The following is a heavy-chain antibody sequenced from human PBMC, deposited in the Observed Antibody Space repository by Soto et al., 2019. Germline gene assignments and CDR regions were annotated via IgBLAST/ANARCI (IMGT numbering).Heavy chain of an antibody. Sequence: SETLSLTCTVSGGSISSGGYYWSWIRQHPGKGLEWIGYIYYSGSTYYNPSLKSRVTISVDTSKNQFSLKLSSVTAADTAVYYCARVGGVVGGAYYYAGGVYYYFDSWGQGTLVTVSS. J-gene: IGHJ4*02. V-gene: IGHV4-31*03. D-gene: IGHD3-22*01. CDR2: IYYSGST. CDR1: GGSISSGGYY. CDR3: ARVGGVVGGAYYYAGGVYYYFDS.